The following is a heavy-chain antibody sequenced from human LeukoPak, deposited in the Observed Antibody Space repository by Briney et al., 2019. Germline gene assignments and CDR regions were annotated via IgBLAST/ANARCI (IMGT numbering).Heavy chain of an antibody. CDR3: ARRRSPALYDAFDM. CDR1: GYSFTSYW. Sequence: GESLKISYTGSGYSFTSYWIGWVRQMPGKGLEWMGIIYPGDSDTRYSPSFQGQVTISADKSINTAYPQWTSLKASDTAMYYCARRRSPALYDAFDMWGQGTRVTVSS. D-gene: IGHD1-14*01. V-gene: IGHV5-51*01. CDR2: IYPGDSDT. J-gene: IGHJ3*02.